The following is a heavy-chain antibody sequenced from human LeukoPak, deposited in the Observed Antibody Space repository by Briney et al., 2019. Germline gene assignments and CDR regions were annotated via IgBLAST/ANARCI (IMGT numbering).Heavy chain of an antibody. Sequence: ASVKVSCKASGYTFTGDYIYWVRQATGQGLEWMGWMNPNSGNTGYAQKFQGRVTMTRNTSISTAYMELSSLRSEDTAVYYCARGSVTMVRGVNYYYYMDVWGKGTTVTISS. CDR2: MNPNSGNT. V-gene: IGHV1-8*02. J-gene: IGHJ6*03. D-gene: IGHD3-10*01. CDR3: ARGSVTMVRGVNYYYYMDV. CDR1: GYTFTGDY.